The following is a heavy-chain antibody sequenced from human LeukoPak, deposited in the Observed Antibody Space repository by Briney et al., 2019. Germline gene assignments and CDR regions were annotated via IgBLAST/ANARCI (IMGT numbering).Heavy chain of an antibody. CDR2: INPNSGGT. CDR3: SRASTMAAPGAMPNDF. CDR1: GYTFTSYY. Sequence: GASVKVSCKASGYTFTSYYMHWVRQAPEQGLEWMGWINPNSGGTNYAQKFQGRVTMTRDTSISTAYMELSSLRSDDSAVYFCSRASTMAAPGAMPNDFWGQGTLVTVSS. V-gene: IGHV1-2*02. D-gene: IGHD6-13*01. J-gene: IGHJ4*02.